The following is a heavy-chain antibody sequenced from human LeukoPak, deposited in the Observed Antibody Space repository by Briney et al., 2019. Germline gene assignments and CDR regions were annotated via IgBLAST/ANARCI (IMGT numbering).Heavy chain of an antibody. Sequence: SETLSLTCAVYGGSFSGYYWSWIRQPPGKGLEWIGEINHSGSTNYNPSLKSRVTISVDTSKNQFSLKLSSVTAADTAVYYCARRGRRRYYDSSPLDYWGQGTLVTVSS. CDR2: INHSGST. V-gene: IGHV4-34*01. D-gene: IGHD3-22*01. CDR1: GGSFSGYY. J-gene: IGHJ4*02. CDR3: ARRGRRRYYDSSPLDY.